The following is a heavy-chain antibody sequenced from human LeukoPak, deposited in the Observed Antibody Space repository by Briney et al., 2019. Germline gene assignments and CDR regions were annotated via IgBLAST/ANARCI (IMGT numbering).Heavy chain of an antibody. D-gene: IGHD6-13*01. J-gene: IGHJ4*02. Sequence: GGSLRLSCAASGFTFSSYWMSWVRQAPGKGLEWVANIKQDGSEKYYVDSVKGRFTISRDNAKNSLYLQMNSLRAEDTAVYYCARGFRSSWYEYYFDYWGQGTLVTVSS. CDR1: GFTFSSYW. V-gene: IGHV3-7*01. CDR3: ARGFRSSWYEYYFDY. CDR2: IKQDGSEK.